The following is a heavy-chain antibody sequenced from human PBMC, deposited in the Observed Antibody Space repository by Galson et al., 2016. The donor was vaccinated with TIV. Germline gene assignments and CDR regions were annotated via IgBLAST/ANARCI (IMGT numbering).Heavy chain of an antibody. CDR1: GFTFNYYW. CDR3: ATRGYYFEH. D-gene: IGHD3-10*01. J-gene: IGHJ4*02. Sequence: SLRLSCAASGFTFNYYWMSWVRQAPGKGLEWVANINQYGSETYYVDSVRGRFTISRGNAKTSLFLQMNSLRPDDTAMYYCATRGYYFEHWGQGTMVSVSS. CDR2: INQYGSET. V-gene: IGHV3-7*01.